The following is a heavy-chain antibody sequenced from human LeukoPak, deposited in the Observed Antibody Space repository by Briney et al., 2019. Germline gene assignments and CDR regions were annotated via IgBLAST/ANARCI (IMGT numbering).Heavy chain of an antibody. CDR2: INHSGST. V-gene: IGHV4-34*01. J-gene: IGHJ4*02. Sequence: SETLSLTCAVYGGSFSGYYWSWIRQPPGKGLEWIGEINHSGSTNYNPSLKSRVTISVDTSKNQFSLKLSSVTAADAAVYYCARDHTSFDYWGQGTLVTVSS. D-gene: IGHD2-2*02. CDR3: ARDHTSFDY. CDR1: GGSFSGYY.